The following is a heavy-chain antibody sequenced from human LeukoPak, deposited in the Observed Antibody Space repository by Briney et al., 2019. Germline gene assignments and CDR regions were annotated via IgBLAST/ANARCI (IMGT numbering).Heavy chain of an antibody. D-gene: IGHD2-15*01. CDR3: ARGVVAATFYYYMDV. CDR1: GYTLTELS. V-gene: IGHV1-24*01. CDR2: FDPEDGET. J-gene: IGHJ6*03. Sequence: ASVKVSCKVSGYTLTELSMHWVRQAPGKGLEWMGGFDPEDGETIYAQKSQGRVTMTRDTSISTAYMDLSRLRSDDTAVYYCARGVVAATFYYYMDVWGKGTTVTVSS.